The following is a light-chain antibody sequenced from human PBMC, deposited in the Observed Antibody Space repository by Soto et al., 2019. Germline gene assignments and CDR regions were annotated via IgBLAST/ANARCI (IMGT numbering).Light chain of an antibody. CDR1: LILLYNNTYIY. J-gene: IGKJ5*01. Sequence: EIVMAQSPLTLPFTPPDPSSISCRSSLILLYNNTYIYWDWYVQKQGQSPQLLIYFGSNRAPGVPDRFSGSGSGTDFTLKINRVEAEDVGTYYCMQALQSLTFGQGTRLEIK. CDR2: FGS. V-gene: IGKV2-28*01. CDR3: MQALQSLT.